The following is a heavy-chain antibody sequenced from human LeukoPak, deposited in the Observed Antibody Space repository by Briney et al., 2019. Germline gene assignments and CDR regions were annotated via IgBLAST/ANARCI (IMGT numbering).Heavy chain of an antibody. CDR3: ARGQGTYDFWFGSSRAYYYYMDV. CDR1: GYTFTSYG. V-gene: IGHV1-18*01. J-gene: IGHJ6*03. D-gene: IGHD3-3*01. Sequence: ASVKVSCKASGYTFTSYGISWVRQAPGQGLEWMGWISAYNGNTNYAQKLQGRVTMTTDTSTSTAYMELRSLRSDDTAVYYCARGQGTYDFWFGSSRAYYYYMDVWGKGTTGTVS. CDR2: ISAYNGNT.